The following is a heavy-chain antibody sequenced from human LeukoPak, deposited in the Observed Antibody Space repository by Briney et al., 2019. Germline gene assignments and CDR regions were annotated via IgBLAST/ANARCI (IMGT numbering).Heavy chain of an antibody. J-gene: IGHJ4*02. CDR1: GYSISSDCY. CDR3: AGAPRDSNGYYMRSFDS. D-gene: IGHD3-22*01. V-gene: IGHV4-38-2*02. CDR2: IYHSGYT. Sequence: PSETLSLTCSVSGYSISSDCYWAWIRQPPGQGLEWIGGIYHSGYTYYYPSLKSRVTLSVDTSKNQFSLRLSSVTAADTAVYYCAGAPRDSNGYYMRSFDSWGQGTLVIVSS.